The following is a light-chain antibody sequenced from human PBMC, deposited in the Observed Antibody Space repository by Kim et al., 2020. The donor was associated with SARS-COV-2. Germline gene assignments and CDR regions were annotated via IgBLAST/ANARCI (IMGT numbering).Light chain of an antibody. V-gene: IGKV1-8*01. CDR1: QDIGSY. CDR3: QQYHTYPAT. Sequence: SASTGDRVTVTCRVSQDIGSYLAWYQQKPGNAPKLLIYAASTLQSGVPSRFSGSGSRTSFNLTISCLQSEDFATYYCQQYHTYPATFGQGTKLEI. CDR2: AAS. J-gene: IGKJ2*01.